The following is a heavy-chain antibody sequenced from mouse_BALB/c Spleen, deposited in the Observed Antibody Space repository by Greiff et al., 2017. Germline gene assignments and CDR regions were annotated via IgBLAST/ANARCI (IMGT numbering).Heavy chain of an antibody. Sequence: KVVESGGGLVQPGGSMKLSCVASGFTFSNYWMNWVRQSPEKGLEWVAEIRLKSNNYATHYAESVKGRFTISRDDSKSSVYLQMNNLRAEDTGIYYCTRPVITTVVATKAMDYWGQGTSVTVSS. V-gene: IGHV6-6*02. CDR2: IRLKSNNYAT. CDR1: GFTFSNYW. D-gene: IGHD1-1*01. CDR3: TRPVITTVVATKAMDY. J-gene: IGHJ4*01.